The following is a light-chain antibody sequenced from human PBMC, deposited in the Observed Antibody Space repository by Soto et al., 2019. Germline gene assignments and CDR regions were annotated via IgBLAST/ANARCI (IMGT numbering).Light chain of an antibody. Sequence: QSVLTQPASLSGSPGQSITISCSGTSSDVGSYDHVAWYQQFPGKSPKLIIYAVSDRPSGVSDRFSGSKSGISASLTISGLQTKDEADYFFISYTYRQSYIVGTGTKV. J-gene: IGLJ1*01. V-gene: IGLV2-14*03. CDR3: ISYTYRQSYI. CDR2: AVS. CDR1: SSDVGSYDH.